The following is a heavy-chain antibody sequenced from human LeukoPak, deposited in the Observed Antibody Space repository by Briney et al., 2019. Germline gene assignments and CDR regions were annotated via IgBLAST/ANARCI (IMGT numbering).Heavy chain of an antibody. J-gene: IGHJ3*02. Sequence: GGSLRLSCAASGFTFTSYGIHWVRQAPGKGLDWVALISYDGTIKYYADSVKGRFTISRDNAKNSLYLQMNSLRAEDTAMYYCASPEWLPDSIDIWGQGTMVTVSS. V-gene: IGHV3-30*03. CDR3: ASPEWLPDSIDI. CDR1: GFTFTSYG. CDR2: ISYDGTIK. D-gene: IGHD3-3*01.